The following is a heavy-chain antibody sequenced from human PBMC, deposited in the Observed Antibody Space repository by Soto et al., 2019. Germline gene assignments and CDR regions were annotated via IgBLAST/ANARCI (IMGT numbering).Heavy chain of an antibody. CDR2: IYEGGTT. J-gene: IGHJ4*02. V-gene: IGHV3-53*01. CDR1: GFTVSSNY. D-gene: IGHD4-17*01. Sequence: EVPLVESGGGLIQPGGSLRLSCAASGFTVSSNYMTWVRQAPGKGLEWVSVIYEGGTTYYADSVKGRFTISRDNSKNTLYLQINSLRPEDSAVYYCTREVHDYGDYGYWGQGTLVTVSS. CDR3: TREVHDYGDYGY.